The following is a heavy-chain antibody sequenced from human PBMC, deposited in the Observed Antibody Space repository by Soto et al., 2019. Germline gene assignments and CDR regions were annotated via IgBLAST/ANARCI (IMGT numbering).Heavy chain of an antibody. J-gene: IGHJ1*01. CDR3: ARLPTTVLVAF. D-gene: IGHD4-17*01. CDR2: IDPSDSYT. V-gene: IGHV5-10-1*03. CDR1: GYSFTSYW. Sequence: EVKLVQSGAEVRRPGESLRISCATSGYSFTSYWINWVRQMPGKGLEWMGRIDPSDSYTEFNPSFQGHVTMSVDTSLSAAYLQWSSLKASDTAIYYCARLPTTVLVAFWGQGTLVTVSS.